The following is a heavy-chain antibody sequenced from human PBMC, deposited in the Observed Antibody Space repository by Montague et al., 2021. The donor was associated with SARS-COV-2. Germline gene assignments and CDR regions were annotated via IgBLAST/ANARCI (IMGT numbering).Heavy chain of an antibody. J-gene: IGHJ4*02. CDR1: GGSIGSPGYY. D-gene: IGHD4-17*01. V-gene: IGHV4-61*02. CDR3: ARFTAVTSSLDF. CDR2: IYTSGTT. Sequence: TLSLTCTVSGGSIGSPGYYWSWIRQPAGKGLEWIGRIYTSGTTNYNPSLKSRVTISVDTSKNQFSLELTAVTAADTAVYYCARFTAVTSSLDFWGQGTLVPVSS.